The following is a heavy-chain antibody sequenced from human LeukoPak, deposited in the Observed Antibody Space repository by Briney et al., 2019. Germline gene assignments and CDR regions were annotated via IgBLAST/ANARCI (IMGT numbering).Heavy chain of an antibody. J-gene: IGHJ4*02. CDR2: IYYSGST. V-gene: IGHV4-59*01. Sequence: KPSETLSLTCTVSGGSISSYYWSWIRQPPGKGLEWIGYIYYSGSTNYNPSLKSRVTISVDTSKNQFSLKLSSVTAADTAVYYCARGSLWFGELNFDYWGQGTLVTVSS. CDR3: ARGSLWFGELNFDY. CDR1: GGSISSYY. D-gene: IGHD3-10*01.